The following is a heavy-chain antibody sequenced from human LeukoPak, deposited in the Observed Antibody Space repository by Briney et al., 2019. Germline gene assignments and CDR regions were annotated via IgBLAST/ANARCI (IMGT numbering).Heavy chain of an antibody. V-gene: IGHV4-59*01. CDR2: IYYSGST. J-gene: IGHJ6*03. CDR3: ARATYSSSSYYYYYMDV. CDR1: GGSFSGYY. D-gene: IGHD6-6*01. Sequence: SETLSLTCAVYGGSFSGYYWSWIRQPPGKGLEWIGYIYYSGSTNYNPSLKSRVTISVDTSKNQFSLKLSSVTAADTAVYYCARATYSSSSYYYYYMDVWGKGTTVTVSS.